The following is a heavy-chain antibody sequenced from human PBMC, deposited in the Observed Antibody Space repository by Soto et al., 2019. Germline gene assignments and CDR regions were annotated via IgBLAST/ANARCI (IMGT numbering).Heavy chain of an antibody. D-gene: IGHD6-19*01. CDR3: ARDQQWLVYWYFDL. CDR1: GFTFSSYG. J-gene: IGHJ2*01. V-gene: IGHV3-33*01. CDR2: IWYDGSNK. Sequence: QVQLVESGGGVVQPGRSLRLSCAASGFTFSSYGMHWVRQAPGKGLEWVAVIWYDGSNKYYADSVKGRFTISRDNSKNTLYLQMNSLRAEDTAVYYCARDQQWLVYWYFDLWGRGTLVTVSS.